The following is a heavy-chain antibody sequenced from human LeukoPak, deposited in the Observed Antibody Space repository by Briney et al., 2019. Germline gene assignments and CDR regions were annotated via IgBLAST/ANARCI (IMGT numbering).Heavy chain of an antibody. V-gene: IGHV4-59*01. CDR3: ARELKVGNTGYYFDY. CDR2: IYYSGST. Sequence: SETLSLTCTVSRDSINGYYWSWIRQPPGEGLEWIGYIYYSGSTNYNPSLKSRVTISLDTSKNQFSLNLNSVTAADTAVYYCARELKVGNTGYYFDYWGQGTLVTVSS. J-gene: IGHJ4*02. CDR1: RDSINGYY. D-gene: IGHD2/OR15-2a*01.